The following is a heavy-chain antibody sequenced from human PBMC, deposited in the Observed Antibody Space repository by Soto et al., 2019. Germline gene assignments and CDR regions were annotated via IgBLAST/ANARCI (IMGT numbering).Heavy chain of an antibody. D-gene: IGHD3-22*01. V-gene: IGHV4-34*01. CDR3: ARVVDYYHSSGEFDY. CDR2: INHSGST. J-gene: IGHJ4*02. CDR1: GGSFSGYY. Sequence: KPSETLSLTCAVYGGSFSGYYWSWIRQPPGKGLEWIGEINHSGSTNYNPSLKSRVTISVDTSKNQFSLKLSSVTAADTAVYYCARVVDYYHSSGEFDYRGQGTLVTGSS.